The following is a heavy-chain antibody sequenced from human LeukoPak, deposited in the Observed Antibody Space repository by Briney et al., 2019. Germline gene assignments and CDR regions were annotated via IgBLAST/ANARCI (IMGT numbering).Heavy chain of an antibody. CDR1: GYTFTSYY. V-gene: IGHV1-46*01. D-gene: IGHD3-3*01. CDR3: ARVAYSGTIFGVVTHFDY. J-gene: IGHJ4*02. Sequence: ASVKVSCKASGYTFTSYYMHWVRQAPGQGLEWMGIINPSGGSTSYAQKFQGRVTMTRDTFASTVYMELSSLRSEDTAVYYCARVAYSGTIFGVVTHFDYWGQGTLVTVSS. CDR2: INPSGGST.